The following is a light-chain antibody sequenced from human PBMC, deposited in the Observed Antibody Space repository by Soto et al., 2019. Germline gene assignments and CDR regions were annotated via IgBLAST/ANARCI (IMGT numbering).Light chain of an antibody. J-gene: IGKJ5*01. Sequence: ERVMTQSPAPVSVSPGERATLSCRASQSVSSNLAWYQQKPGQAPRLFIYGASTRATAIPPRFSGSGSGTEFTLTISSLQSEDFAVYYCQQYDNWPITFGQGTRLEI. CDR1: QSVSSN. CDR3: QQYDNWPIT. V-gene: IGKV3-15*01. CDR2: GAS.